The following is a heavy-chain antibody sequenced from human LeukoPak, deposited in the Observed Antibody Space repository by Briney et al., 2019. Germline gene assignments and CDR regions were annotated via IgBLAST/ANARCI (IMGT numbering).Heavy chain of an antibody. V-gene: IGHV3-33*01. CDR3: ARELGDGYNDY. J-gene: IGHJ4*02. CDR1: GFTFSSYG. CDR2: IWYDGSNK. D-gene: IGHD5-24*01. Sequence: SGGSLRLSCAASGFTFSSYGMHWVRQAPGKGLEWVAVIWYDGSNKYYADSVKGRFTISRDNSKNTPYLQMNSLRAEDTAVYYCARELGDGYNDYWGQGTLVTVSS.